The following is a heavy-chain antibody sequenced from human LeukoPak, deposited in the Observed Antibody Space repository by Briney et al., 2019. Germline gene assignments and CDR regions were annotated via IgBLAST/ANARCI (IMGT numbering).Heavy chain of an antibody. D-gene: IGHD2-2*02. Sequence: GGSLRLSCAASGFTFSSYSMNWVRQAPGKGLEWVSSISSSSSYIYYADSVKGRFTISRDNAKNSLYLQMNSLRAEDTAVYYCAREWEDGYCSSTSCYKGYMDVWGKGTTVTVSS. J-gene: IGHJ6*03. CDR1: GFTFSSYS. CDR2: ISSSSSYI. CDR3: AREWEDGYCSSTSCYKGYMDV. V-gene: IGHV3-21*01.